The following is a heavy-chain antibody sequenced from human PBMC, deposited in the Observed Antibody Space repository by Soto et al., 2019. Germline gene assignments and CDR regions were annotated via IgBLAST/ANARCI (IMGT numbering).Heavy chain of an antibody. D-gene: IGHD3-3*01. J-gene: IGHJ6*03. V-gene: IGHV4-59*08. CDR1: GGSISSYY. CDR3: ARHPEGITIVGVGYMDV. CDR2: IYYSGST. Sequence: PSETLSLTCTVSGGSISSYYWSWIRQPPGKGLEWIGYIYYSGSTNYNPSLKSRVTISVDTSKNQFSLKLSSVTAADTAVYYCARHPEGITIVGVGYMDVRGKGTTVTVSS.